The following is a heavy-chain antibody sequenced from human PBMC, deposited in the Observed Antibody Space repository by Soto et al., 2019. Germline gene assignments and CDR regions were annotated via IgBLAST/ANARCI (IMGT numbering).Heavy chain of an antibody. D-gene: IGHD2-2*01. CDR2: IYYSGRT. J-gene: IGHJ5*02. CDR3: ARGRPAATGWFDP. Sequence: QVLLQESGPGLVKPSQTLSLTCTVSGGSISSVGYYWNWIRQHPGKGLEWIGYIYYSGRTYYNPSLKSRVTMSVDTSKNQFSLQLTSVTAADTAVYFCARGRPAATGWFDPWGQGTLVTVSS. CDR1: GGSISSVGYY. V-gene: IGHV4-31*03.